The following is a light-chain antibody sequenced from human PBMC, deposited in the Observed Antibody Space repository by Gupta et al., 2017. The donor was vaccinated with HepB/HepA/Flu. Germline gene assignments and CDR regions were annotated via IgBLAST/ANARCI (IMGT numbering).Light chain of an antibody. CDR2: ENT. CDR3: GTGDRSVNAFV. J-gene: IGLJ1*01. Sequence: QSILPQPPSVSATPGQKVTISCSGSSSTIGSASVSCYQPVPGTAPKLLIYENTRRRSGIPERFSGSKSGTSATLIITGLQTGEEAYYYCGTGDRSVNAFVFGTGTKVTVL. V-gene: IGLV1-51*02. CDR1: SSTIGSAS.